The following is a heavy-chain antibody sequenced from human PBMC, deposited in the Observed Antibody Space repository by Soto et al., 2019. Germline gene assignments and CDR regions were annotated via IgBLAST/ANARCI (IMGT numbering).Heavy chain of an antibody. V-gene: IGHV4-39*01. CDR3: ARHPDDFSNYRWFGP. D-gene: IGHD4-4*01. CDR2: IRSSGST. CDR1: GGSISSNTYY. J-gene: IGHJ5*02. Sequence: PSETLSLTCTVSGGSISSNTYYCAWIRQPPGKGLEWIGSIRSSGSTYYNPSLKSRVTISVDTSQNQFSLSLTSVTAADTAVYYCARHPDDFSNYRWFGPWGQGTLVTV.